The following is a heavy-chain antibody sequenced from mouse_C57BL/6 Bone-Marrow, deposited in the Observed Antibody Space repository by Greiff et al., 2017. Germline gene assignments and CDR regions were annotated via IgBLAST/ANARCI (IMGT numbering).Heavy chain of an antibody. V-gene: IGHV5-4*01. D-gene: IGHD1-1*01. CDR1: GFTFSSYA. CDR2: ISDGGSYT. Sequence: EVQLVESGGGLVKPGGSLKLSCAASGFTFSSYAMSWVRQTPEKRLEWVATISDGGSYTYYPDNVKGRFTISRDNAKNNLYLQMSHLKCEDTAMYYCARDSDYYGSSLRKWYFDVWGTGTTVTVSS. J-gene: IGHJ1*03. CDR3: ARDSDYYGSSLRKWYFDV.